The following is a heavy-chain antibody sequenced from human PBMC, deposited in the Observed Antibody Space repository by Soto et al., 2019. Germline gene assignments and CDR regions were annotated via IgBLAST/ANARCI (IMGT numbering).Heavy chain of an antibody. J-gene: IGHJ5*02. CDR1: GASVAGGSYY. Sequence: QVQLRESGPGLVKPSQTLSLTCSVSGASVAGGSYYWRWVRQPPGKGLEWIGYSPARGRPFYTPSLTILGTVSADTSKNQLSLQLTSVTAAHTAVYYCARDTYSGYDFGLLGQGTLVTVAS. CDR2: SPARGRP. CDR3: ARDTYSGYDFGL. V-gene: IGHV4-31*01. D-gene: IGHD5-12*01.